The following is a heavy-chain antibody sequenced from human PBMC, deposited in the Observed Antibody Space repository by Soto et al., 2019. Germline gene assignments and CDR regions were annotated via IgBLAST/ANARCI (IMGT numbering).Heavy chain of an antibody. CDR3: TTGPRPYYDYGDYDYYYYYMDV. J-gene: IGHJ6*03. V-gene: IGHV3-15*01. Sequence: GGSLRLSCAASGFTFSNAWMSWVRQAPGKGLEWVGRIKSKTDGGTTDYAAPVKGRFTISRDDSKNTLYLQMNSLKTEDTAVYYCTTGPRPYYDYGDYDYYYYYMDVWGKGTTVTVSS. D-gene: IGHD4-17*01. CDR2: IKSKTDGGTT. CDR1: GFTFSNAW.